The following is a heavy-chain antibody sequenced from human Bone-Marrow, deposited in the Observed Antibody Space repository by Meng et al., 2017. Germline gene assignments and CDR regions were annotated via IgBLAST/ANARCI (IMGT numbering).Heavy chain of an antibody. V-gene: IGHV5-51*01. CDR3: ARTQYNWNDPLLYYFDY. Sequence: GESLKISCKGSGYSFTSYWIGLVRQMPGKGLEWMWIIYPGDSDTRYSPSFQGQVTISADKSISTAYLQWSSLKASDTAMYYCARTQYNWNDPLLYYFDYWGQGTLVTVSS. D-gene: IGHD1-20*01. CDR2: IYPGDSDT. J-gene: IGHJ4*02. CDR1: GYSFTSYW.